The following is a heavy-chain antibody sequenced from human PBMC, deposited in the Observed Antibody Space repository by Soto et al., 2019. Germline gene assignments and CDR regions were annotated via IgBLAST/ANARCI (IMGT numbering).Heavy chain of an antibody. J-gene: IGHJ6*02. CDR2: IIPIFGTA. Sequence: SVKVSCKASGGTFSSYAISWVRQAPGQGLEWMGGIIPIFGTANYAQKFQGRVTITADASTSTAYMELSSLRSEDTAVYYCARDTGEGCLQNCYYYYGMDVWGQGTTVTVSS. CDR1: GGTFSSYA. V-gene: IGHV1-69*13. D-gene: IGHD3-10*01. CDR3: ARDTGEGCLQNCYYYYGMDV.